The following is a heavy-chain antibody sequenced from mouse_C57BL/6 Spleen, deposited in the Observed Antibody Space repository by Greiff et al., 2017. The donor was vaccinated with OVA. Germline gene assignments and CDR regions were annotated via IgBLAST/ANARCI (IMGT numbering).Heavy chain of an antibody. CDR1: GYTFTSYW. J-gene: IGHJ1*03. CDR2: IDPSDSET. D-gene: IGHD2-4*01. V-gene: IGHV1-52*01. CDR3: ARKIDYDWYFDG. Sequence: QVQLQQPGAELVRPGSSVKLSCKASGYTFTSYWMHWVKQRPIQGLEWIGNIDPSDSETHYNQKFKDKATLTVDKSSSTAYMQLSSLTSEDSAVYYCARKIDYDWYFDGWGKGTTVTVSS.